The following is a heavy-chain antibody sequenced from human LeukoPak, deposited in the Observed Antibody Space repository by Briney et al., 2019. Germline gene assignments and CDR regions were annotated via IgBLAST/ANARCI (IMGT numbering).Heavy chain of an antibody. V-gene: IGHV4-61*05. D-gene: IGHD3-9*01. Sequence: NPSETLSLTCTVSGGSISSSSYYWGWIRQPPGKGLEWIGYIYYSGSTNYNPSLKSRVTISVDTSKNQFSLKLSSVTAADTAVYYCAKTYYDILTGYGGPYYMDVWGKGTTVTVSS. J-gene: IGHJ6*03. CDR3: AKTYYDILTGYGGPYYMDV. CDR2: IYYSGST. CDR1: GGSISSSSYY.